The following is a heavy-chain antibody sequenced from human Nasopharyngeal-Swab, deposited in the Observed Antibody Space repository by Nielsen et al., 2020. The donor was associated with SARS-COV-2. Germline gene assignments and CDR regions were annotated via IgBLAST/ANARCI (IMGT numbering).Heavy chain of an antibody. D-gene: IGHD2-15*01. Sequence: GSLRLSCTASGGSISSYYLSWIRQPPGKGLEWIGYIYYSGSTNYNPSLKSRVTISVDTSKNQFSLKLSSVTAADTAVYYCARTHLYCSGGSCYPDTFDYWGQGTLVTVSS. V-gene: IGHV4-59*01. CDR1: GGSISSYY. J-gene: IGHJ4*02. CDR2: IYYSGST. CDR3: ARTHLYCSGGSCYPDTFDY.